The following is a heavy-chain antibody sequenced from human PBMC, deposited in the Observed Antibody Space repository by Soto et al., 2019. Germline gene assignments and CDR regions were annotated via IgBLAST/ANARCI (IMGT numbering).Heavy chain of an antibody. J-gene: IGHJ6*02. Sequence: SETVSLTGAVSGYSIASGYYWAWIRQSPGKGLEWIGSIYHAGSVYYNPSLNSRVAVSLDTSKNHFSLKLTSVTAADTAVYYCARTFDYYGMDVWGQGTTVTVS. V-gene: IGHV4-38-2*01. CDR2: IYHAGSV. CDR1: GYSIASGYY. CDR3: ARTFDYYGMDV.